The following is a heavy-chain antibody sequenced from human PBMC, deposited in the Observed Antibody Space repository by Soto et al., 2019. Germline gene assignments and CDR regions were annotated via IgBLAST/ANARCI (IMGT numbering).Heavy chain of an antibody. CDR2: ISYDGSNK. Sequence: GGSLRLSCAASGFTFSSYGMHWVRQAPGKGLEWVAVISYDGSNKYYADSVKGRFTISRDNSKNTLYLQMNSLRAEDTAVYYCAKDPVSATYSSGWYADYWGQGTLVTVPQ. V-gene: IGHV3-30*18. CDR1: GFTFSSYG. J-gene: IGHJ4*02. D-gene: IGHD6-19*01. CDR3: AKDPVSATYSSGWYADY.